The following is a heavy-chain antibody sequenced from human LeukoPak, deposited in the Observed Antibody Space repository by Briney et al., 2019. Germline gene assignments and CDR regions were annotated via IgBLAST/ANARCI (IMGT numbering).Heavy chain of an antibody. J-gene: IGHJ4*02. Sequence: PGGSLRLSCAASEFTFYSYAMKWVRPAPGKGLEWVSANSGSGVNTYYANSVKGRFTISRDNSKSTLFLQMNSLRAEDTAIYYCAKTSVSSGWPELFDFWGQGTLVTVSS. CDR3: AKTSVSSGWPELFDF. V-gene: IGHV3-23*01. CDR1: EFTFYSYA. CDR2: NSGSGVNT. D-gene: IGHD6-19*01.